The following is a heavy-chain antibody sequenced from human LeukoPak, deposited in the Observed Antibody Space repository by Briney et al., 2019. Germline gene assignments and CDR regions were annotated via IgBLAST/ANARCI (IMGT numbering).Heavy chain of an antibody. V-gene: IGHV4-59*01. CDR3: ARAPRTPRYCSSTSCYHGGYYYYYMDV. Sequence: SETLSLTCTVSGGSISSYYWSRIRQPPGKGLEWIGYIYCSGSTNYNPSLKSRVTISVDTSKNQFSLKLSSVTAADTAVYYCARAPRTPRYCSSTSCYHGGYYYYYMDVWGKGTTVTVSS. D-gene: IGHD2-2*01. CDR2: IYCSGST. CDR1: GGSISSYY. J-gene: IGHJ6*03.